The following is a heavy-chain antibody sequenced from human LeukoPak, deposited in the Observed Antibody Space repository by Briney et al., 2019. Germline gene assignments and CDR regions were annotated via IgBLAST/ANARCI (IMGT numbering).Heavy chain of an antibody. CDR2: EFWSGTS. CDR3: ARGGDGYNYFDS. Sequence: ETLSLTCIVSGISINSGYWSWIRQPPGKGLEWIGYEFWSGTSNYNPSFRSRVTISVDTSKKWFSLKLTSVTAADTAVYYCARGGDGYNYFDSWGQGILVTVSS. V-gene: IGHV4-59*01. J-gene: IGHJ4*02. CDR1: GISINSGY. D-gene: IGHD5-24*01.